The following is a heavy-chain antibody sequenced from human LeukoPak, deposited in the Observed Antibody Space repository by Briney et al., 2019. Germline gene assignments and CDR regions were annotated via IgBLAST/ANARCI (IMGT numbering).Heavy chain of an antibody. CDR3: ARKYAIDYYYYGMDV. J-gene: IGHJ6*02. CDR1: GFTVSSNY. V-gene: IGHV3-53*04. D-gene: IGHD2-8*01. CDR2: IYSGGST. Sequence: PGGSLRLSCAASGFTVSSNYMSWVRQAPGKGPEWVSVIYSGGSTYYADSVKGRFTISRHNSKNTLYLQMNSLRAEDTAVYYCARKYAIDYYYYGMDVWGQGTTVTVSS.